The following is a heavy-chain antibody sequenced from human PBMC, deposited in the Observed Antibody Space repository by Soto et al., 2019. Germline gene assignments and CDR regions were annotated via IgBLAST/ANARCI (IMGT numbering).Heavy chain of an antibody. CDR1: AFTLTTYP. J-gene: IGHJ4*01. Sequence: GDSLQISCTPSAFTLTTYPLHWVRQAPGQSLEWMGWINPAKGDTGYSQNFQGRVTITRDASASTAYMELSSLRSEDTAVYFCARKVYFRSVIYYFDCWG. CDR2: INPAKGDT. CDR3: ARKVYFRSVIYYFDC. V-gene: IGHV1-3*01. D-gene: IGHD3-10*01.